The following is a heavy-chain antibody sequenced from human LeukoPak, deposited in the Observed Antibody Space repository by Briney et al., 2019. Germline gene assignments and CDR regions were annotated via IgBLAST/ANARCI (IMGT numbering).Heavy chain of an antibody. CDR1: GFTFSNYG. CDR3: AKGPSYADY. J-gene: IGHJ4*02. D-gene: IGHD3-16*01. CDR2: ISYDGSNK. V-gene: IGHV3-30*18. Sequence: PGGSLRLSCAASGFTFSNYGMHWVRQAPGKGLEWVAIISYDGSNKYYADSVKGRFTISRDNSKNTLYLQTNSLRAEDTAVYYCAKGPSYADYWGQGTLVTVSS.